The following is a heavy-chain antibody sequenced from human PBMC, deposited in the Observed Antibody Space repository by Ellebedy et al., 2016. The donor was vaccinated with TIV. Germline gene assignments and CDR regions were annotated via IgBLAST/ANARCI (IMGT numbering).Heavy chain of an antibody. CDR1: GFTFSRYA. D-gene: IGHD6-13*01. CDR2: IGPSSNYA. Sequence: GESLKISCAASGFTFSRYAMARVRQAPGKGVEWVSAIGPSSNYAFYADSVKGRFTISRDNFKNTLYLQMDSLRAEDTAVYYCAKEMVSRSSLTYDYWGQGTLLTVSS. V-gene: IGHV3-23*01. J-gene: IGHJ4*02. CDR3: AKEMVSRSSLTYDY.